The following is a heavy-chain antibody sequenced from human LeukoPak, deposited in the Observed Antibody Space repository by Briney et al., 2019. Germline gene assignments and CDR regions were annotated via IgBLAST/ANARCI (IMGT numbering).Heavy chain of an antibody. CDR3: ARAARIVVVPNWFDP. CDR2: IYYSGST. Sequence: PSETLSLTCTVSGGSISSSSYYWGWIRQPPGKGLEWIGSIYYSGSTYYNPSLKSRVTISVDTSKNQFSLKLSSVTAADTAVYYCARAARIVVVPNWFDPWGQGTLVTVSS. J-gene: IGHJ5*02. D-gene: IGHD3-22*01. CDR1: GGSISSSSYY. V-gene: IGHV4-39*07.